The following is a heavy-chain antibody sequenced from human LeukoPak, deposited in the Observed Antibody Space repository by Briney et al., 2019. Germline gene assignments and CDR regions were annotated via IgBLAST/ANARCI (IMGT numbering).Heavy chain of an antibody. D-gene: IGHD1-1*01. Sequence: GGSLRLSCAASGFTFSSYWMSWMRQAPGKGLEWVANIKYDGNEEYYVDSVKGRFTISRDNAKNSLYLQLNSLRVKDTAVYYCKSGGAAPGSFDYWGQGTLVTVSP. CDR2: IKYDGNEE. V-gene: IGHV3-7*01. CDR1: GFTFSSYW. CDR3: KSGGAAPGSFDY. J-gene: IGHJ4*02.